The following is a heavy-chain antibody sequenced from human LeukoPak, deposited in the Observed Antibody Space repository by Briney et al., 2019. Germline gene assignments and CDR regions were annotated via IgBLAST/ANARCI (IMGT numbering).Heavy chain of an antibody. J-gene: IGHJ4*02. D-gene: IGHD1-14*01. CDR1: GFTFSSYA. CDR2: ISYDGSNK. CDR3: TRDPYRDAPDYFDY. V-gene: IGHV3-30-3*01. Sequence: QPGGSLRLSCAASGFTFSSYAMHWVRQAPGKGLEWVAVISYDGSNKYYADSVKGRFTISRDNSKNTLYLQMNNLRAEDTAVYYCTRDPYRDAPDYFDYWGQGTLVTVSS.